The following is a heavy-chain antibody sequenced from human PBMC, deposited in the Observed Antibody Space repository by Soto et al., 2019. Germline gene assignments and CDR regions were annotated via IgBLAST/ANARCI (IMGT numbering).Heavy chain of an antibody. CDR2: IIPISDTA. V-gene: IGHV1-69*13. Sequence: SVKVSCKASGGTFSSYAISWVRQVPGQGLEWMGGIIPISDTANYAQKFQGRVTITADESTSTAYMELSSLRSEDTAVYYCARSQGSSTSLEIYYYYYYGMDVWGQGTTVTVS. D-gene: IGHD2-2*01. CDR3: ARSQGSSTSLEIYYYYYYGMDV. CDR1: GGTFSSYA. J-gene: IGHJ6*02.